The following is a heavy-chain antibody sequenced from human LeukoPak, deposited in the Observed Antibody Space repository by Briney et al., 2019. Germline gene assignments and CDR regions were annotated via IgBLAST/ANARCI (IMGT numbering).Heavy chain of an antibody. D-gene: IGHD4-17*01. J-gene: IGHJ4*02. CDR2: IKQDGSEK. CDR3: ARAEVDGNYQICDY. Sequence: TGGSLRLSCAASGFTFSSYWMSWVRQAPGKGLEWVANIKQDGSEKYYVDSVKGRFTISRDNAKDSLYLQMNSLKAEDTAVYYCARAEVDGNYQICDYWGQGTLVTVSS. V-gene: IGHV3-7*01. CDR1: GFTFSSYW.